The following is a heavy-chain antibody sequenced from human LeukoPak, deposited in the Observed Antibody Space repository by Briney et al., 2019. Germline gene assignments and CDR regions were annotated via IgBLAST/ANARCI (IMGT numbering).Heavy chain of an antibody. D-gene: IGHD3-22*01. V-gene: IGHV4-59*01. CDR3: ARDTMYYYDSSGYYYYYYGMDV. CDR1: GDSISSYY. J-gene: IGHJ6*02. CDR2: IYYSGST. Sequence: KPSETLSLTCTVSGDSISSYYWSWLRQPPGKELKRIGYIYYSGSTNYNPSLKSRVTISVDTSKNQFSLKLSSVTAADTAVYYCARDTMYYYDSSGYYYYYYGMDVWGQGTTVTVSS.